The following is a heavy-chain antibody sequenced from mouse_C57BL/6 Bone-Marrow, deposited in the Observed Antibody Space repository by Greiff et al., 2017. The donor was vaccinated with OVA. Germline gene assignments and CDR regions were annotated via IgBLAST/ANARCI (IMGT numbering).Heavy chain of an antibody. D-gene: IGHD2-3*01. V-gene: IGHV1-59*01. CDR1: GYTFTSYW. J-gene: IGHJ2*01. Sequence: VQLQQPGAELVRPGTSVKLSCKASGYTFTSYWMHWVKQRPGKGLEWIGVIDPSDSYTNYNQKFKGKATLTVDTSSSTAYMQLSSLTAEDSAVYYCARKSRGGYCHWGFDYWGQGTTLTVSS. CDR3: ARKSRGGYCHWGFDY. CDR2: IDPSDSYT.